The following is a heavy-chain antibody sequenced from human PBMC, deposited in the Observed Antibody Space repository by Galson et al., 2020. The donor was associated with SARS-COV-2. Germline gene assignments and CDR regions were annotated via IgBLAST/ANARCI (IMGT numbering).Heavy chain of an antibody. CDR2: IIPIFGTA. Sequence: SVKVSCKASGGTFSSYAISWVRQAPGQGLEWMGGIIPIFGTANYAQKFQGRVTITADESTSTAYMELSSLRSEDTAVYYCARGDFWSGMGLGDYYYYMDVWGKGTTVTVSS. CDR3: ARGDFWSGMGLGDYYYYMDV. V-gene: IGHV1-69*13. J-gene: IGHJ6*03. CDR1: GGTFSSYA. D-gene: IGHD3-3*01.